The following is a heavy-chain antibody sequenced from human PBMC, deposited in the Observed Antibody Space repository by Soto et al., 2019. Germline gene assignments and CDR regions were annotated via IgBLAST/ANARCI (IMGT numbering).Heavy chain of an antibody. CDR1: GVTFSSYG. V-gene: IGHV3-30*18. CDR3: AKDRFFFCSYGNHHYLHSFPTQRSSDL. CDR2: ISDTGSSH. Sequence: GGARRLCWGGSGVTFSSYGMHGGRQAPGKGLECVAVISDTGSSHYYAASVEGRFTISRENSKNTLSLHMDRLRVEDTAVYYCAKDRFFFCSYGNHHYLHSFPTQRSSDL. J-gene: IGHJ2*01. D-gene: IGHD3-3*01.